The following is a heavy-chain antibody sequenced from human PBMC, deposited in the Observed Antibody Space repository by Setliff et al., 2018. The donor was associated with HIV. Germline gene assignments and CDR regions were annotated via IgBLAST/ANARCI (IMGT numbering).Heavy chain of an antibody. D-gene: IGHD1-20*01. CDR1: GYSIGSGSF. CDR2: IPHNGGT. V-gene: IGHV4-38-2*01. CDR3: GRARSSWYNTSPYYFDS. Sequence: SETLSLTCAVSGYSIGSGSFWGWIRQPPGKGLEWIATIPHNGGTYYNPDPSLTGRVTISLDTSKNQFSLKLSSVTAADTAVYYCGRARSSWYNTSPYYFDSWGQGSPVTVSS. J-gene: IGHJ4*02.